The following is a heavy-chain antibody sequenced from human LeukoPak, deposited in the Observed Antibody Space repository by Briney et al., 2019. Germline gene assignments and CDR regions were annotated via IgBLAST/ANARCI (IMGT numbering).Heavy chain of an antibody. J-gene: IGHJ4*02. CDR2: IYYSGST. CDR3: ARDVYDFWSGYYLAYFDY. CDR1: GGSISSSSYY. Sequence: SETLSHTCTVSGGSISSSSYYWGWIRQPPGKGLEWIGSIYYSGSTYYNPSLKSRVTISVDTSKNQFSLKLSSVTAADTAVYYCARDVYDFWSGYYLAYFDYWGQGTLVTVSS. V-gene: IGHV4-39*07. D-gene: IGHD3-3*01.